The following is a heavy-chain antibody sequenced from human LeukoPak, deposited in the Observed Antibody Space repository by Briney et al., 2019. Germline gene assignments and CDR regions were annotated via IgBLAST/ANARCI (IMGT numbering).Heavy chain of an antibody. J-gene: IGHJ4*02. CDR3: AKDRAYSGNYYYFDY. V-gene: IGHV3-23*01. CDR1: GFTFSSYA. D-gene: IGHD1-26*01. CDR2: VSGSGDTT. Sequence: GGSLRLSCAASGFTFSSYAMSWVRQAPGKGLEWVSAVSGSGDTTYYADSVKGRITISRDNSKNMVYLQMNSLRVEDTAVYYCAKDRAYSGNYYYFDYWGQGTLVTVSS.